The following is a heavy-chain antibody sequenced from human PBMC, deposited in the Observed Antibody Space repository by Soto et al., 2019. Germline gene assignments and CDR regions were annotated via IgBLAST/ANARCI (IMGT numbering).Heavy chain of an antibody. J-gene: IGHJ4*02. CDR3: ARSGGGSGWL. V-gene: IGHV4-61*01. D-gene: IGHD6-19*01. Sequence: SETLSLTCTVSGDSVSSGSYYWSWIRQPPGKALEWIAYIYYSGSTNYNPSLKSRVTISRDTSKNQFSLKLTSVTAADTAVYYCARSGGGSGWLGGQGTLVTVSA. CDR1: GDSVSSGSYY. CDR2: IYYSGST.